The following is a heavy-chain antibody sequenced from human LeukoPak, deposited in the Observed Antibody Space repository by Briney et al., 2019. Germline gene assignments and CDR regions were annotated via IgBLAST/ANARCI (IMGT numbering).Heavy chain of an antibody. CDR2: IRHDGSNK. J-gene: IGHJ4*02. V-gene: IGHV3-30*02. CDR3: AKFDL. Sequence: PGGSLRLSCAASGLTFSIYDMHWVRQAPGKGLEWVAIIRHDGSNKFYADSVKGRFTISRDNSRNTLFLQMNSLRTEDTAVYYCAKFDLWGQGTLVSVSS. CDR1: GLTFSIYD.